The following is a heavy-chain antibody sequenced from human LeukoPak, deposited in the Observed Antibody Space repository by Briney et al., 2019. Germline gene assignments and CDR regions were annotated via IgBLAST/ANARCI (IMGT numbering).Heavy chain of an antibody. CDR2: IYYSGST. Sequence: SETLFLTCTVSGGSISGSSYYWGWIRQPPGKGLEWIGSIYYSGSTYYNPSLKSRVTISVDTSKNQFSLKLSSVTAADTAVYYCASRDTATGLDWGQGTLVTVSS. J-gene: IGHJ4*02. V-gene: IGHV4-39*07. D-gene: IGHD5-18*01. CDR3: ASRDTATGLD. CDR1: GGSISGSSYY.